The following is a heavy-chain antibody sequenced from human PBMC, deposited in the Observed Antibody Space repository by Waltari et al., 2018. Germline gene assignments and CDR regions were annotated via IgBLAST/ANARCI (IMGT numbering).Heavy chain of an antibody. J-gene: IGHJ4*02. CDR1: C. D-gene: IGHD2-15*01. CDR3: ASDRGRGLYLDS. CDR2: VHHSGKP. V-gene: IGHV4-4*02. Sequence: CWSWVRQPQGKGREWIGQVHHSGKPNYNPSFESRVTMSRDTANNEISLKMTSATAADTVVYYCASDRGRGLYLDSWGPGTLVTVSP.